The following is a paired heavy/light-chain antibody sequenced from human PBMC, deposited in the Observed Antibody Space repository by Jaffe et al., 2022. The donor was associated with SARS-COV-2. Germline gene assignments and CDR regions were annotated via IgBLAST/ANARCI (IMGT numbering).Light chain of an antibody. CDR1: QSVSSF. J-gene: IGKJ1*01. CDR3: QQRSNWPPTWT. Sequence: EIVLTQSPATLSLSPGERATLSCRASQSVSSFLAWYQQKPGQAPRLLIYDASNRATGIPARFSGSGSGTDFTLTISSLEPEDFAVYYCQQRSNWPPTWTFGQGTKVEIK. CDR2: DAS. V-gene: IGKV3-11*01.
Heavy chain of an antibody. CDR1: GDSISSFY. CDR3: AKIVPGATPGWFVP. V-gene: IGHV4-59*01. Sequence: QVQLQESGPGLVKPSETLSLTCSVSGDSISSFYWSWIRQPPGERLEWIGYIHYSGSSNYNPSLKSRVTMSIDTSKNQFSLNLSSVTAADTAVYYCAKIVPGATPGWFVPWGQGTLVTVSS. D-gene: IGHD2-2*01. CDR2: IHYSGSS. J-gene: IGHJ5*02.